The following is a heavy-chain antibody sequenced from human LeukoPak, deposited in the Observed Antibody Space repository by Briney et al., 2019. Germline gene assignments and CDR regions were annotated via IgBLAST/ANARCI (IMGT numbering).Heavy chain of an antibody. V-gene: IGHV4-59*01. CDR1: GGSISDYY. D-gene: IGHD4-17*01. J-gene: IGHJ4*02. CDR2: INYSGNT. Sequence: PSETLSLTCTVSGGSISDYYWSWIRQPPGKGLEWIGYINYSGNTNYNPSLKSRVTISVDTSKNQCSLRLTSVTAADTAVFYCAREGRQDYVYFDYWGQGSLVTVSS. CDR3: AREGRQDYVYFDY.